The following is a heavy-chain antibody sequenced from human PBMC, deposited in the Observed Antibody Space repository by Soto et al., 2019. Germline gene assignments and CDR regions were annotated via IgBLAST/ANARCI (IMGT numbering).Heavy chain of an antibody. CDR2: ISAYNGNT. J-gene: IGHJ4*02. D-gene: IGHD2-2*01. V-gene: IGHV1-18*01. Sequence: GASVKVSCKASGYTFTIYGISWVRQAPGQGLEWMGWISAYNGNTNYAQKLQGRVTMTTDTSTSTAYMELRSLRSDDTAVYYCARVLTQYQLLPSGYWGQGTLVTVSS. CDR1: GYTFTIYG. CDR3: ARVLTQYQLLPSGY.